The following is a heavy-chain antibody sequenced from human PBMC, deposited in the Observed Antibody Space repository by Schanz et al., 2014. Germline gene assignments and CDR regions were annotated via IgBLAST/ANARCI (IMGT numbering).Heavy chain of an antibody. V-gene: IGHV3-33*06. CDR3: VKDLQRELLRDDHYYGMDV. J-gene: IGHJ6*02. Sequence: QVQLVESGGGVVQPGRSLRLSCAASGFTFSSYGMHWVRQVPGKGREWVAVVCYDGSKKYYADSVKGRFTTSRDNSKNTMYLQMNSLRAEDTAVYYCVKDLQRELLRDDHYYGMDVWGQGTTVTVSS. CDR2: VCYDGSKK. D-gene: IGHD1-26*01. CDR1: GFTFSSYG.